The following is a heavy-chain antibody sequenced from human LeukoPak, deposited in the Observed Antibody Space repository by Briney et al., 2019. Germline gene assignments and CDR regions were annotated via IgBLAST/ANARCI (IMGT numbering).Heavy chain of an antibody. CDR1: GFPFSNAW. CDR2: IKSKTDGGTT. CDR3: TTESLDSGYDFFPLYYYYYYMDV. V-gene: IGHV3-15*01. D-gene: IGHD5-12*01. Sequence: PGGSLRLSCAASGFPFSNAWMSWVRQAPGKGLEWVGRIKSKTDGGTTDYAAPVKGRFTISRGDSKNTLYLQMNSLKTDDTAVYYCTTESLDSGYDFFPLYYYYYYMDVWGKGTTVTISS. J-gene: IGHJ6*03.